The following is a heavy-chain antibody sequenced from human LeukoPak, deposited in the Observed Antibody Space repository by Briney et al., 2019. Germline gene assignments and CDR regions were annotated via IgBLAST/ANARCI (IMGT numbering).Heavy chain of an antibody. CDR2: IYYSGSS. D-gene: IGHD3-22*01. CDR1: GGSISSSSYY. Sequence: SETLSLTCTVSGGSISSSSYYWGWIRQPPGKGLEWIGSIYYSGSSFDNPALKSRVTISVDTSKNQFSLKLSSVTAADTAVYYCARDYKDSGFSGGFDYWGQGTLVTVSS. J-gene: IGHJ4*02. CDR3: ARDYKDSGFSGGFDY. V-gene: IGHV4-39*07.